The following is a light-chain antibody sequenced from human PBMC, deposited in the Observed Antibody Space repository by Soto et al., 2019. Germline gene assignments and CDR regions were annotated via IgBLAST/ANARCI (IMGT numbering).Light chain of an antibody. CDR2: GGS. Sequence: EIVLTQSPDTLSLSPGETATLSCRASQSVISTYLAWYQQKPGQAPRLLIYGGSGRATGIPDRFSGSGSGTDFTLTISRLEPEDFAVYYCQHYGNSMYTFGQGTKLEIK. CDR1: QSVISTY. CDR3: QHYGNSMYT. J-gene: IGKJ2*01. V-gene: IGKV3-20*01.